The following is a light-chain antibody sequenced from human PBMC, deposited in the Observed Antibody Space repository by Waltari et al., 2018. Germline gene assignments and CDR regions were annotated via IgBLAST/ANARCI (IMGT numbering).Light chain of an antibody. CDR3: QQYNNWPYT. CDR2: DAS. Sequence: EIVMTQSPATLSVSPGERVTLSCRASQTVSSNLASYQQKRGQAPRLLMSDASTRATGIPARFSGSGSGTEFTLTISSLQSEDLAVYYCQQYNNWPYTFGKGTKLEIK. J-gene: IGKJ2*01. CDR1: QTVSSN. V-gene: IGKV3-15*01.